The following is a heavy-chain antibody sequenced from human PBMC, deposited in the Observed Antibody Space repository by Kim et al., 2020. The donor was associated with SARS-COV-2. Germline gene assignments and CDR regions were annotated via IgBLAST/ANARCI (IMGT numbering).Heavy chain of an antibody. V-gene: IGHV3-7*01. CDR3: AGDGGLYSSGKEAFDI. CDR1: GFTFSSYW. Sequence: GGSLRLSCAASGFTFSSYWMTWVRQAPGKGLEWVANIKQDGNKKYSVDSVNGRSTISRDNAKNSLYLLMNSLSAEDTAVYYCAGDGGLYSSGKEAFDIWG. D-gene: IGHD6-19*01. J-gene: IGHJ3*02. CDR2: IKQDGNKK.